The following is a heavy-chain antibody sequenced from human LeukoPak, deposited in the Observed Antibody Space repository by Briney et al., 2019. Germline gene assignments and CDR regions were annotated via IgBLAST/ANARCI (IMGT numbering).Heavy chain of an antibody. J-gene: IGHJ6*02. V-gene: IGHV3-23*01. CDR2: ISGSGGST. D-gene: IGHD2-2*01. CDR3: AKDRPHIVVVPAANYYYYGMDV. Sequence: PGGSLRLSCAASGFTFSSYAMTWVRQAPGKGLEWVSAISGSGGSTYYADSVKGRFTISRDNSKNTLYLQMNSLRAEDTAVYYCAKDRPHIVVVPAANYYYYGMDVWGQGTTVTVSS. CDR1: GFTFSSYA.